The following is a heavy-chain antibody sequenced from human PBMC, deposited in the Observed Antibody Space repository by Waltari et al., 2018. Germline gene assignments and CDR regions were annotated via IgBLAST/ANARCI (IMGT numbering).Heavy chain of an antibody. CDR2: INADGATT. CDR3: ARPRIGASCFD. CDR1: GFSFSDHW. J-gene: IGHJ4*02. Sequence: EVQLVESGGGLVQPGGSLRLSCAASGFSFSDHWMHWVRQAPGKGLVWGSRINADGATTEYADSVKGRFTISRDNAENTLYLQMSSLRADDTATYYCARPRIGASCFDWGQGTLVTVSS. V-gene: IGHV3-74*03. D-gene: IGHD2-15*01.